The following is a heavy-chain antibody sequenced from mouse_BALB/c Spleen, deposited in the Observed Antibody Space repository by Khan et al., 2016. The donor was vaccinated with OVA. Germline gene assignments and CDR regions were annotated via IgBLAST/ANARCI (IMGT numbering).Heavy chain of an antibody. CDR2: IYPGSDST. J-gene: IGHJ3*01. CDR3: ARAGWDVFAY. Sequence: VQLQESGPELVKPGASVKMSCKASGYTFTDYVMNWVKQRTGQGLEWIGQIYPGSDSTYYNEKFKGKATLTADRSSRTAYRQLSSLTSEVSAVYFCARAGWDVFAYWGQGTLVTVSA. CDR1: GYTFTDYV. D-gene: IGHD4-1*01. V-gene: IGHV1-77*01.